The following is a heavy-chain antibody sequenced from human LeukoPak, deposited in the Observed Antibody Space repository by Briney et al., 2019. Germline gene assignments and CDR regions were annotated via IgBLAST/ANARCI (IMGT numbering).Heavy chain of an antibody. CDR2: ISGSGGST. J-gene: IGHJ5*02. CDR3: AKDRGGSCYSDWFDP. V-gene: IGHV3-23*01. D-gene: IGHD2-15*01. CDR1: GFTFSSYW. Sequence: GGSLRLSCAASGFTFSSYWMSWVRQAPGKGLEWVSAISGSGGSTYYADSVKGRFTISRDNSKNTLYLQMNSLRAEDTAVYYCAKDRGGSCYSDWFDPWGQGTLVTVSS.